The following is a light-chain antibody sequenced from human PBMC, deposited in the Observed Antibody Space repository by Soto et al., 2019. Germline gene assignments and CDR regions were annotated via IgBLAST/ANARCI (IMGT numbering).Light chain of an antibody. V-gene: IGKV1-39*01. CDR1: QSISTS. Sequence: DIQMTQSPSSLSASVGDRVTITCRTSQSISTSLNWYQQKAGKAPKLLIYGVSTLQSGVPLRFSGSGSGTDFTLTISSLQREDFATYYCQESYSFLWGTCGQGTKVDIK. CDR2: GVS. CDR3: QESYSFLWGT. J-gene: IGKJ1*01.